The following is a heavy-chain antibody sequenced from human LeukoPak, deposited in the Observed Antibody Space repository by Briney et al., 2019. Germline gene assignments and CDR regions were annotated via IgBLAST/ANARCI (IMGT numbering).Heavy chain of an antibody. V-gene: IGHV4-30-2*01. CDR3: ARDRDYYKSGSHASTLDY. CDR2: IYHSGSA. CDR1: GGSISSSGYS. D-gene: IGHD3-10*01. Sequence: SQTLSLTCAVSGGSISSSGYSWTWIRQPRGKGLEWIGYIYHSGSAYYDPSLKSRVTISVDTSKNQFSLKLSSVTAADTAVYYCARDRDYYKSGSHASTLDYWGQGSLVTVSS. J-gene: IGHJ4*02.